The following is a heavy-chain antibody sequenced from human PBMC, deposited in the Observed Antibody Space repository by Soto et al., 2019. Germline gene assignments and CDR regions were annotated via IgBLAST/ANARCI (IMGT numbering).Heavy chain of an antibody. CDR3: ASGLVVSPTVGSDAFDI. CDR1: KFTFSSYD. J-gene: IGHJ3*02. CDR2: ISSNNNYI. D-gene: IGHD2-2*01. V-gene: IGHV3-21*01. Sequence: EVQLVESGGGLVKPGGSLRLSCAASKFTFSSYDMNWVRQAPGKGLEWVSFISSNNNYISYADSVKGRFTISRDNAKNSLYLQMNSLRAEDTAVYYCASGLVVSPTVGSDAFDIWGQGTVVTVSS.